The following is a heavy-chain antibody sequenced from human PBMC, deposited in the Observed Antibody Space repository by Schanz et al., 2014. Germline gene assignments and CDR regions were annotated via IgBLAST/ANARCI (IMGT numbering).Heavy chain of an antibody. V-gene: IGHV1-69*04. J-gene: IGHJ4*02. CDR3: TRDRLECGAECYSVEVFEI. CDR2: IIPILGIA. D-gene: IGHD2-21*01. Sequence: QVQLVQSGADVKKPGSSVKVSCKASGGTFSSFGINWVRQAPGQGLEWMGRIIPILGIANYAQKVQGRVTMTTDTSTGTAYMELRSLRSDDTAVYYCTRDRLECGAECYSVEVFEIWGQGTLVIVSS. CDR1: GGTFSSFG.